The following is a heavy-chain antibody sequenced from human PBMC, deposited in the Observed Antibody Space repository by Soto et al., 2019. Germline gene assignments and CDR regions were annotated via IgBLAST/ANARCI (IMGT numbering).Heavy chain of an antibody. V-gene: IGHV4-34*01. CDR3: AGDIVAPYFDY. J-gene: IGHJ4*02. CDR2: INHSGST. D-gene: IGHD5-12*01. CDR1: GGSFSGYY. Sequence: SETLSLTCAVYGGSFSGYYWSWIRQPPGKGLEWIGEINHSGSTNYNPSLKSRVTISVDTSKNQFSLKLSSVTAADTAVYYCAGDIVAPYFDYWGQGTLVTVSS.